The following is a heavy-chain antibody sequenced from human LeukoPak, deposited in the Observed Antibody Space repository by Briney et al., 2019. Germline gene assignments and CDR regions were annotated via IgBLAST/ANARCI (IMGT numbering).Heavy chain of an antibody. CDR3: ARDSNTAMVHY. CDR1: GFTFSSYS. CDR2: ISSSSSYI. V-gene: IGHV3-21*01. D-gene: IGHD5-18*01. J-gene: IGHJ4*02. Sequence: GGSLRLSCAASGFTFSSYSMNWVRQAPGKGLEWVSSISSSSSYIHYADSVKGRFTISRDNAKNSLYLQMNSLRAEDTAVYYCARDSNTAMVHYWGQGTLVTVSS.